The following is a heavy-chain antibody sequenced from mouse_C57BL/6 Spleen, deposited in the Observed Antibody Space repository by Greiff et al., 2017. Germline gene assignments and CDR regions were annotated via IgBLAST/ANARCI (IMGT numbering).Heavy chain of an antibody. D-gene: IGHD2-4*01. CDR1: GYSITSGYY. CDR2: ISYDGSN. Sequence: EVQVVESGPGLVKPSQSLSLTCSVTGYSITSGYYWNWIRQFPGNKLEWMGYISYDGSNKYNPSLQNRISITRDTSKNQFFLKLNSVTTEDTATYYCARAGDYDVEDYWGQGTSVTVSS. J-gene: IGHJ4*01. CDR3: ARAGDYDVEDY. V-gene: IGHV3-6*01.